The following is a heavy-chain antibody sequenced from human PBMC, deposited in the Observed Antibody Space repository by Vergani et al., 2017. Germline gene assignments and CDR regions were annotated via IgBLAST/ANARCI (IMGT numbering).Heavy chain of an antibody. D-gene: IGHD3-3*01. J-gene: IGHJ5*02. CDR2: INSDGSSA. CDR3: ARATYDFWSGYLNWFDP. Sequence: EVQLVESGGGLVQPGGSLRLSCAASGFSFSDYNMNWVRQAPGKGLVWVSRINSDGSSATYADSVKGRFTISRDNAKNTLYLQMNSLRAEDTAVYYCARATYDFWSGYLNWFDPWGQGTLVTVSS. CDR1: GFSFSDYN. V-gene: IGHV3-74*02.